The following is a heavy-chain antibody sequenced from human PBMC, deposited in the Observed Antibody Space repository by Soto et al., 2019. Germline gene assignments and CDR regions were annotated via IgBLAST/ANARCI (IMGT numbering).Heavy chain of an antibody. CDR1: GDSISDVNYY. J-gene: IGHJ6*02. D-gene: IGHD2-2*01. Sequence: SETLSLTCTVSGDSISDVNYYWSWIRQSPDKGLEWIGYIYDGGSTYSNPSLKSRVTISVDTSKNQFSLKLSSVTAADTAVYYCARDSIVLVPAAGYYYGMDVWGQGTTVTVSS. V-gene: IGHV4-30-4*01. CDR3: ARDSIVLVPAAGYYYGMDV. CDR2: IYDGGST.